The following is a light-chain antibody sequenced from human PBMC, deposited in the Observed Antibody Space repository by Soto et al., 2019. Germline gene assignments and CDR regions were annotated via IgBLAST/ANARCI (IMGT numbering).Light chain of an antibody. J-gene: IGKJ4*01. V-gene: IGKV2-28*01. Sequence: EIVVTQSPLSLSVTPGEPASISCRSSQSLLHSNGYNYLAWFLQKPGQSPQLLIYLASTRASGVSDRFSGSGSGTDFTLKISRVEAEDAGVYYCMQALQTPRTFGGGTKVDIK. CDR1: QSLLHSNGYNY. CDR3: MQALQTPRT. CDR2: LAS.